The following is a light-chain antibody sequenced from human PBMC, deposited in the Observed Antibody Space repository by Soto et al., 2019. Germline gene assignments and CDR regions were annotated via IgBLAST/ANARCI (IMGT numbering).Light chain of an antibody. CDR2: DNN. Sequence: SGLTQAPAVSAAPGQKVTISCSGSSSNSGKNYVSWYQQLPGTAPKLLIYDNNQRPSGIPDRFSGSKSGASATLGITGLQNGDEAEYYCGTWDSSLGAYVFGTGTKVTVX. CDR3: GTWDSSLGAYV. CDR1: SSNSGKNY. J-gene: IGLJ1*01. V-gene: IGLV1-51*01.